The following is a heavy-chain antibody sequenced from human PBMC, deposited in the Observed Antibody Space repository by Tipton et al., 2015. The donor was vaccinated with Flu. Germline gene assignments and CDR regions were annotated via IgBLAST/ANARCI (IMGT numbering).Heavy chain of an antibody. CDR2: INQDGSKK. D-gene: IGHD6-19*01. Sequence: SLRLSCAASGFSFSSYWMSWVRQAPGKGLEWVANINQDGSKKSYVDSVKGRFTISRDNGKNSVYLQMNSLRGEDTAVYYCATKGGSGPNGAFDIWGQGTKVTVSA. CDR3: ATKGGSGPNGAFDI. J-gene: IGHJ3*02. V-gene: IGHV3-7*01. CDR1: GFSFSSYW.